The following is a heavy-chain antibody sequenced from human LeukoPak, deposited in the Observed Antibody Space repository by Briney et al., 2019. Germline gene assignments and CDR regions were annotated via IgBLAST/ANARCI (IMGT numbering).Heavy chain of an antibody. CDR3: AKNTILVATEN. V-gene: IGHV3-53*01. Sequence: SGGSLRLSCAASGFTFSSYEMNWVRQAPGKGLEWVSVIYRGGDTYYADSVKGRFTISRDDSKNTVYLQMNSLRAEDTAFYYCAKNTILVATENWGQGTLVTVSS. J-gene: IGHJ4*02. CDR2: IYRGGDT. CDR1: GFTFSSYE. D-gene: IGHD5-12*01.